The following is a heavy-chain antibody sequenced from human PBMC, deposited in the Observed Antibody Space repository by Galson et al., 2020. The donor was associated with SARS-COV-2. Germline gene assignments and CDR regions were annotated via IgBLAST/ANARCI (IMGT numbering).Heavy chain of an antibody. V-gene: IGHV3-30*04. CDR3: VRANSGSYYYGMDV. Sequence: GGSLRLSCAASGFTFSSYAMHWVRQAPGKGLEWVAVISYDGSNKYYADSVKGRFTISRDNSKNTLYLQMNSLRAEDTAVYYCVRANSGSYYYGMDVWGQGTTVTVSS. CDR2: ISYDGSNK. J-gene: IGHJ6*02. CDR1: GFTFSSYA. D-gene: IGHD1-26*01.